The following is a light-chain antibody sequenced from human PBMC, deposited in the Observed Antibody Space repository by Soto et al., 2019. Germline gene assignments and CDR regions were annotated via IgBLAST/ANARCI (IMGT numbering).Light chain of an antibody. Sequence: EIVMTQSPVTLSVSPGERATLSCRASQSVSSNLAWYQQKPGQAPRLLIYGASTRATGFPARFSGSGSGTEFTLTIHSLQSEDFAIYYCHQYNDWPLTFGGGTKVQIK. CDR1: QSVSSN. V-gene: IGKV3-15*01. J-gene: IGKJ4*01. CDR3: HQYNDWPLT. CDR2: GAS.